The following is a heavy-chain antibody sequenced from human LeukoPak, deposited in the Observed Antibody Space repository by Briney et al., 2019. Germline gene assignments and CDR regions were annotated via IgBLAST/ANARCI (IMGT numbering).Heavy chain of an antibody. D-gene: IGHD3-10*01. CDR1: GGSISSSSYF. CDR3: ARHVALLWFGELRAYYFDY. CDR2: IYYSGST. J-gene: IGHJ4*02. V-gene: IGHV4-39*01. Sequence: SETLSLTCTVSGGSISSSSYFWGWIRQPPGKGLEWIGSIYYSGSTYYNPSLKSRVTISVDTSKNQFSLKVSSVTAADTAVYCCARHVALLWFGELRAYYFDYWGQGTLVTVSS.